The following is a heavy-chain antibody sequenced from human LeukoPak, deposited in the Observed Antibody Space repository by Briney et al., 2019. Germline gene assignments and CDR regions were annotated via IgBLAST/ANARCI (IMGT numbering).Heavy chain of an antibody. V-gene: IGHV1-18*01. J-gene: IGHJ4*02. D-gene: IGHD6-19*01. CDR3: ARDFLSKQWLVRSDY. CDR2: ISAYNGNT. CDR1: GYTFTSYG. Sequence: GASVKVSCKASGYTFTSYGISWVRQAPGQGLEWMGWISAYNGNTNYAQKLQGRVTMTTDTSTSTADMELRSLRSDDTAVYYCARDFLSKQWLVRSDYWGQGTLVTVSS.